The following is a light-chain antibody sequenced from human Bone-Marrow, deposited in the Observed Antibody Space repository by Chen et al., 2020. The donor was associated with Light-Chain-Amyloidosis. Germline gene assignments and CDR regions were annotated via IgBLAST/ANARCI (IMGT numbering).Light chain of an antibody. CDR3: CSYAGSYTYV. Sequence: QSALTQPRSVSGSPGQSVTISCTGTSSDVGGYNYVSWYQHHPGKVPKLVIYDVNKRPSGVPARFSGSKSGYTASLTISGLQAEDEADYFCCSYAGSYTYVFGTGTKVTVL. J-gene: IGLJ1*01. CDR2: DVN. CDR1: SSDVGGYNY. V-gene: IGLV2-11*01.